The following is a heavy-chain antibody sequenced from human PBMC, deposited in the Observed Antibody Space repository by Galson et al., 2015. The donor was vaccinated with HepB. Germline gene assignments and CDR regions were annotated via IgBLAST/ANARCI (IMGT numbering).Heavy chain of an antibody. Sequence: SLRLSCAASGFTFSSYAMHRVRQAPGKGLEYVSAISSNGGSTYYADSVKGRFTISRDNSKNTLYLQMSSLRAEDTAVYYCVKGLVYAPGGYWFDPWGQGTLVTVPS. CDR1: GFTFSSYA. CDR2: ISSNGGST. CDR3: VKGLVYAPGGYWFDP. J-gene: IGHJ5*02. D-gene: IGHD2-8*01. V-gene: IGHV3-64D*06.